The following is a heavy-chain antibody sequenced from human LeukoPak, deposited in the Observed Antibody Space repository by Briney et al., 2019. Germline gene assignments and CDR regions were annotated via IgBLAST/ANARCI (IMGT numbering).Heavy chain of an antibody. J-gene: IGHJ4*01. Sequence: SETLSLTCTVSGGSISIASYYWGWIRQPPGKGLEWLGNIYYTGTPHYNPSLKSRVTISVDTSKGQFSLKVTSVTAADTAVYFCARHDCTESSCYSDYWGHGALVIVSS. V-gene: IGHV4-39*01. D-gene: IGHD2-2*01. CDR2: IYYTGTP. CDR1: GGSISIASYY. CDR3: ARHDCTESSCYSDY.